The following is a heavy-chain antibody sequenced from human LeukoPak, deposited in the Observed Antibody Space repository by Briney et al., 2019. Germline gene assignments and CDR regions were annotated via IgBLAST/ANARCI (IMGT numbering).Heavy chain of an antibody. CDR3: ACRGYSYGYGAYYYYGMDV. J-gene: IGHJ6*02. V-gene: IGHV1-69*04. CDR1: GGTFSSYA. Sequence: SVKVSCKASGGTFSSYAISWVRQAPGQGLEWMGRIIPILGIANYAQKFQGRVTITADKSTSTAYMELSSLRSEDTAVYYCACRGYSYGYGAYYYYGMDVWGQGTTVTVSS. D-gene: IGHD5-18*01. CDR2: IIPILGIA.